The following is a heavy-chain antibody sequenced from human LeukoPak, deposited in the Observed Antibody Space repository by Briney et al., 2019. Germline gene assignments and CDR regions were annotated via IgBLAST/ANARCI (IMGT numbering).Heavy chain of an antibody. D-gene: IGHD4-17*01. CDR1: GFTFSSYA. Sequence: GGSLRLSCAASGFTFSSYAMSWVRQAPGKGLEWVSAISGSGGSTYYADSVKGRFTISRDNSKNTLYLQMNSLRAEDTAVYYCATRKTDYVDLLWDYWVHGTLVTVSS. CDR2: ISGSGGST. CDR3: ATRKTDYVDLLWDY. J-gene: IGHJ4*01. V-gene: IGHV3-23*01.